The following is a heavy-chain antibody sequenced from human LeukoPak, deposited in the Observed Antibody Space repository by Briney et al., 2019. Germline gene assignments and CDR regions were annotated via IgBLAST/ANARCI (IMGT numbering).Heavy chain of an antibody. Sequence: GGSLRFSCAAPGFTFNNYAMNWVRQAPGKGLKWVSYIRGGGSNTRYSDSVKGRFIISRDNSKNILYLQMNSLRAEDTAIYYCAKCSASYSNDAFDVWGRGTMVTVSS. V-gene: IGHV3-23*01. J-gene: IGHJ3*01. CDR2: IRGGGSNT. D-gene: IGHD3-10*02. CDR3: AKCSASYSNDAFDV. CDR1: GFTFNNYA.